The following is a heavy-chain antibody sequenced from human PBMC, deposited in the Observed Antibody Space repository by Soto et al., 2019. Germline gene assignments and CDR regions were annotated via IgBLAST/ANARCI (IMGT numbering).Heavy chain of an antibody. D-gene: IGHD3-22*01. Sequence: PGGSLRLSCAASGFTFSSYAMSWVRQAPGKGLEWVSAISDSGDKTYYADSVKGRFTVSRDNSKNTLYLQMNSLRAEDTAVYFCAKDPNDYDSSACYVDYWGRGTLVTVSS. J-gene: IGHJ4*02. CDR2: ISDSGDKT. V-gene: IGHV3-23*01. CDR1: GFTFSSYA. CDR3: AKDPNDYDSSACYVDY.